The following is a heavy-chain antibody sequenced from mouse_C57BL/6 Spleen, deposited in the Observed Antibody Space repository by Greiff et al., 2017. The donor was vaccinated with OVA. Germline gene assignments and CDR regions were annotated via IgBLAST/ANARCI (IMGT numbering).Heavy chain of an antibody. Sequence: QVQLQQSGAELARPGASVKLSCNASGYTFTSYGISWVKQRTGQGLEWIGEIYPRSGNTYYNEKFKGKATLTADKSSSTAYMELRSLTSEDSAVYFCARVASSGTGYAMDYWGQGTSVTVSS. CDR3: ARVASSGTGYAMDY. D-gene: IGHD3-2*02. J-gene: IGHJ4*01. V-gene: IGHV1-81*01. CDR1: GYTFTSYG. CDR2: IYPRSGNT.